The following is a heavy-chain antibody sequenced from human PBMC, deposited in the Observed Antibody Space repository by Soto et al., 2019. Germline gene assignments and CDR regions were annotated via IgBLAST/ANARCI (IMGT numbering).Heavy chain of an antibody. D-gene: IGHD3-3*01. J-gene: IGHJ6*02. CDR3: ARDLPSLRFLNGMDV. V-gene: IGHV4-59*01. Sequence: SETLSLTCTVSGGSISSYYWSWIRQPPGKGLEWIGYIYYSGSTNYNPSLKSRVTISVDTSKNQFSLKLSSVTAADTAVYYCARDLPSLRFLNGMDVWGQGTTVTVSS. CDR1: GGSISSYY. CDR2: IYYSGST.